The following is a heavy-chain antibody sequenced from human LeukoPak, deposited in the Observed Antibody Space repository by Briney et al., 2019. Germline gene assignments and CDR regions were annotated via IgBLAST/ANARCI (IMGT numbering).Heavy chain of an antibody. CDR3: ARAWVSATTTVTIYYFDY. J-gene: IGHJ4*02. V-gene: IGHV4-34*01. Sequence: PSETLSLTCAVYGVSFSGYYWSWIRQPPGKGLEWIGEINHSGSTNYNPSLKSRVTISVDTSKNQFSVKLSSVTAADTAVYYCARAWVSATTTVTIYYFDYWGQGTLVTVSS. CDR1: GVSFSGYY. CDR2: INHSGST. D-gene: IGHD4-17*01.